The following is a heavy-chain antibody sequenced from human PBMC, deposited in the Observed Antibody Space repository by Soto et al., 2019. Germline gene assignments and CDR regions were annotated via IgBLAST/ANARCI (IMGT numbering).Heavy chain of an antibody. V-gene: IGHV1-2*04. CDR2: INPNSGGT. D-gene: IGHD6-13*01. Sequence: ASVKVSCKASGYTFTGYYMHWVRQAPGQGLEWMGWINPNSGGTNYAQKFQGWVTMTRDTSISTAYMELSRLRSDDTAVYYCARDLLVAAGDYYYYGMDVWGQGTTVTVSS. J-gene: IGHJ6*02. CDR1: GYTFTGYY. CDR3: ARDLLVAAGDYYYYGMDV.